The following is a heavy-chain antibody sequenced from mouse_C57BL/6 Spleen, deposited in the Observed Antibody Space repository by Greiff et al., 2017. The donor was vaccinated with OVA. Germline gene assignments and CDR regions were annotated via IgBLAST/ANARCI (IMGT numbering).Heavy chain of an antibody. D-gene: IGHD1-1*01. J-gene: IGHJ1*03. CDR3: ARGYYGSSLYWYFDV. CDR2: IYPGSGST. Sequence: QVQLQQPGAELVKPGASVKMSCKASGYTFTSYWITWVKQRPGQGLEWIGDIYPGSGSTNYNEKFKSKATLTVDTSSSTAYMQLSSLTSEDSAVYDCARGYYGSSLYWYFDVWGTGTTVTVSS. CDR1: GYTFTSYW. V-gene: IGHV1-55*01.